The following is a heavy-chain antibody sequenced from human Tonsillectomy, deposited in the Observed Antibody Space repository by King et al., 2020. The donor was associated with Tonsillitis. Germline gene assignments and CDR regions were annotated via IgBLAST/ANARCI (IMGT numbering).Heavy chain of an antibody. V-gene: IGHV4-34*01. J-gene: IGHJ4*02. CDR2: INHSGTT. CDR3: ARVVSTWWDY. D-gene: IGHD6-13*01. Sequence: VQLQQWGAGLLKPSETLSLTCAVYGGSFSGYYWSWIRQSPGKGLEWSGEINHSGTTNHNPSLKSRVTISVDTSKNQFSLKLSSVTAADTAVYYCARVVSTWWDYWGQGTLVTVSS. CDR1: GGSFSGYY.